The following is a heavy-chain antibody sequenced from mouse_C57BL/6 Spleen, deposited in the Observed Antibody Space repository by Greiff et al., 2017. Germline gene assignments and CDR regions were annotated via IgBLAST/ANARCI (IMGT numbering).Heavy chain of an antibody. CDR2: IRNKANGYTT. V-gene: IGHV7-3*01. Sequence: EVMLVESGGGLVQPGGSLSLSCAASGFTFTDYYMSWVRQPPGKALEWLGFIRNKANGYTTEYSASVKGRFTISRDNSQSILYLQMNALRAEDSATYYCARSPSYYYGSEGDYFDYWGQGTTLTVSS. J-gene: IGHJ2*01. CDR1: GFTFTDYY. CDR3: ARSPSYYYGSEGDYFDY. D-gene: IGHD1-1*01.